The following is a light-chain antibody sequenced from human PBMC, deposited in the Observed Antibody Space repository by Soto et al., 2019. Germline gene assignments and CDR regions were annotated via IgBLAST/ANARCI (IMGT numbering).Light chain of an antibody. J-gene: IGKJ5*01. CDR1: QSVNTRY. CDR2: GAS. Sequence: EIVLTLSPGALSLSPGERASLSCRASQSVNTRYLAWYQQKPGQAPRLLIYGASSRATGIPDRFSGSGSGTDFTLTISRLQPEDFAVYYCQQYGSSPLITFGQGTRLEIK. V-gene: IGKV3-20*01. CDR3: QQYGSSPLIT.